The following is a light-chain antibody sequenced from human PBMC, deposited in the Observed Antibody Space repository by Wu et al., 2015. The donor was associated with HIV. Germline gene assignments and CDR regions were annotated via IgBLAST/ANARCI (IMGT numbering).Light chain of an antibody. CDR2: GAS. Sequence: EIVLTQSPAILSVSPGERATLSCRASQSVSSNLAWYQQKPGQAPRLLIYGASTRATGIPARFSGSGSVTEFTLTISSMQSEDFAVYYCQQYDKWPPWTFGQGTKVEIK. CDR1: QSVSSN. J-gene: IGKJ1*01. V-gene: IGKV3-15*01. CDR3: QQYDKWPPWT.